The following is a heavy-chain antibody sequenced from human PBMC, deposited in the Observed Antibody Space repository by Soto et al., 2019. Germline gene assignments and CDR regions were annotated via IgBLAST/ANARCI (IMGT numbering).Heavy chain of an antibody. CDR2: ISAYSGNT. CDR3: ARVVKAGDYGDYGRYYFDY. D-gene: IGHD4-17*01. Sequence: QVQLVQSGAEVKKPGASVKVSCKASGYTFTTYGITWVRQAPGQGLEWMGWISAYSGNTNYAQKLRGRLTVTTDTSRNTAYMDLRSLRSDDTAVYYCARVVKAGDYGDYGRYYFDYWGHGTLVTVSS. J-gene: IGHJ4*01. V-gene: IGHV1-18*04. CDR1: GYTFTTYG.